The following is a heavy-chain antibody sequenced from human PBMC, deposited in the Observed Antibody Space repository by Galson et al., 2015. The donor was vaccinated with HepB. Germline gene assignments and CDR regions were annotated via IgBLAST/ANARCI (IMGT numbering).Heavy chain of an antibody. CDR2: ISAYNGNT. D-gene: IGHD2-21*02. CDR1: GYTFTSYG. J-gene: IGHJ4*02. V-gene: IGHV1-18*04. CDR3: AREVASIVVVTATPDD. Sequence: SVKVSCKASGYTFTSYGISWVRQAPGQGLEWMGWISAYNGNTNYAQKLQGRVTMTTDTSTSTAYMELRSLRSDDTAVYYCAREVASIVVVTATPDDWGQGTLVTVSS.